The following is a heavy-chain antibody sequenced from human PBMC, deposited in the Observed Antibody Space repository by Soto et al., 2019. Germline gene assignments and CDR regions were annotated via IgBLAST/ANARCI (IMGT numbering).Heavy chain of an antibody. CDR3: TTERGDYGDCLDYYNGMDV. CDR2: INSKTDGGTT. CDR1: GFTFSNAW. Sequence: GGSLRLSCAASGFTFSNAWMSWVRQAPGKGLEWVGRINSKTDGGTTDSAATEKGRFTISSDDSKNTLYLQMNSLKTKDTAVDYCTTERGDYGDCLDYYNGMDVWGQGTMVTVSS. J-gene: IGHJ6*02. V-gene: IGHV3-15*01. D-gene: IGHD4-17*01.